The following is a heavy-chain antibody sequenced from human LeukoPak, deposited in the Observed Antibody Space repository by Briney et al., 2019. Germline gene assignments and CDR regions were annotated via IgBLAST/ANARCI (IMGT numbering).Heavy chain of an antibody. J-gene: IGHJ4*02. V-gene: IGHV5-51*01. CDR2: IYPGDSDT. CDR3: ARHPTEYSSSSVLDY. Sequence: GAPLQISCQGAGSSFTSYWIGGGRQVPGKGVGGGGIIYPGDSDTKYSPSFEGQVTMAADKANSTASLQWSSLKPSDTAMYYCARHPTEYSSSSVLDYWGQGTLVTVSS. D-gene: IGHD6-6*01. CDR1: GSSFTSYW.